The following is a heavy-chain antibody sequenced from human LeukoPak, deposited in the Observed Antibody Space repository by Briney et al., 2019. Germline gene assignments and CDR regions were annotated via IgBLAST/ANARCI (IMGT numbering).Heavy chain of an antibody. CDR3: ARLTYDDYNNNYYFDY. Sequence: PSETLSLNCTVSGGSISGDYWSWIRQPPGKGLEWIGYIYYSGSTNYNPSLKSRVTMSVDMSKNQFSLKLSSVTAADTAVYYCARLTYDDYNNNYYFDYWGQGALVAVSS. CDR2: IYYSGST. J-gene: IGHJ4*02. D-gene: IGHD4-11*01. CDR1: GGSISGDY. V-gene: IGHV4-59*08.